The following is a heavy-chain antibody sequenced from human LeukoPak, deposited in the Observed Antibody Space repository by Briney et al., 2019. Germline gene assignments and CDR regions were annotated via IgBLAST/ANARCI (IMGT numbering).Heavy chain of an antibody. CDR3: TKATTRRVPAATIDS. V-gene: IGHV3-20*04. CDR1: GFTFDDYG. D-gene: IGHD6-13*01. Sequence: SGGSLRHSCEASGFTFDDYGMSWVRQPPGKGLEWVSGINRNGGSTDYADSVKGRFTISRDNAKNSLYLQMNSLRPEDTAFYYCTKATTRRVPAATIDSWGQGTLVTVSS. CDR2: INRNGGST. J-gene: IGHJ4*02.